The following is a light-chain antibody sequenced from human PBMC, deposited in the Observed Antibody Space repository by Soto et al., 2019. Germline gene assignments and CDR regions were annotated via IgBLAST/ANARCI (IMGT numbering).Light chain of an antibody. CDR1: SSNIGSNT. J-gene: IGLJ1*01. Sequence: QSVLTQPPSASGTPGQRVTISCSGSSSNIGSNTVNWYRQLPGTAPKLLIYSNNQRPSGVPDRFSGSKSGTSASLAISGLQSEDEADYYCAAWDDSLNGLDVFGTGTKLTVL. CDR2: SNN. V-gene: IGLV1-44*01. CDR3: AAWDDSLNGLDV.